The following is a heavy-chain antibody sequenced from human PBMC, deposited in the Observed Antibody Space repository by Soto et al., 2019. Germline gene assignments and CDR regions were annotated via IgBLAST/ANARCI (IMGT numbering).Heavy chain of an antibody. CDR1: GVTFSSYW. CDR3: ERVDYGDSLYFDY. CDR2: INSDGSST. J-gene: IGHJ4*02. V-gene: IGHV3-74*01. Sequence: EGSLCLTCAASGVTFSSYWMHWVRQAPGKGLVWVSRINSDGSSTSYADYVKGRFTIYRANAKNTLNLKMNSLRAEATDVYYCERVDYGDSLYFDYWGQGTLVTVSS. D-gene: IGHD4-17*01.